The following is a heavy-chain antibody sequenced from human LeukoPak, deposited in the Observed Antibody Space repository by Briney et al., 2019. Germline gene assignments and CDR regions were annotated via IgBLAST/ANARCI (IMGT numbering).Heavy chain of an antibody. CDR3: ARDLTIFGVVIRYFDY. CDR2: INHSGST. D-gene: IGHD3-3*01. J-gene: IGHJ4*02. Sequence: KPSETLSPTCAVYGGSFSGYYWSWIRQPPGKGLEWIGEINHSGSTNYNPSLKSRVTISVDTSKNQFSLKLSSVTAADTAVYYCARDLTIFGVVIRYFDYWGQGTLVTVSS. V-gene: IGHV4-34*01. CDR1: GGSFSGYY.